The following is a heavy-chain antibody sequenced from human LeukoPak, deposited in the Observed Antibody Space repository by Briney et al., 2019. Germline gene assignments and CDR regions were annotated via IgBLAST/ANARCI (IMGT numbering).Heavy chain of an antibody. CDR2: IYYSGST. J-gene: IGHJ4*02. V-gene: IGHV4-31*03. Sequence: PSETLSLTCSVSGGSISSGAYYWRWLRQHPGKGLEWIGYIYYSGSTYYNPSLKSRVTISVDTSKNQFSLQLSSVTAADTAVYYCAREAGGSYYGWLDYWGQGTLVTVSS. D-gene: IGHD1-26*01. CDR3: AREAGGSYYGWLDY. CDR1: GGSISSGAYY.